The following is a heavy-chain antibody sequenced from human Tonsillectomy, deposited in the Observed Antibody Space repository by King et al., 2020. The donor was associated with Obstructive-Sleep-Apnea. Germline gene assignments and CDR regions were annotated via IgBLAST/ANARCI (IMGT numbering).Heavy chain of an antibody. D-gene: IGHD3-10*01. V-gene: IGHV3-30*18. J-gene: IGHJ6*02. CDR2: ISYDGSNK. CDR1: GFTFSSFG. Sequence: VQLVESGGGVVQPGRTLRLSCAASGFTFSSFGMHLVRQAPGKGLEWVAVISYDGSNKYFADSVKGRFTISRDNSKNTLYLQMNSLRAEDTAVYYCAKYSLYTSGSYAMDVWGQGTTVTVSS. CDR3: AKYSLYTSGSYAMDV.